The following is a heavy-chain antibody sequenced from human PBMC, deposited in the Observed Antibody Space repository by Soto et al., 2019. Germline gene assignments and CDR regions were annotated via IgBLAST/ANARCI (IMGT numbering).Heavy chain of an antibody. D-gene: IGHD6-19*01. Sequence: QVQLQQWGAGLLKPSETLSLTCAVYGGSFSGYYWSWIRQPPGKGLEWIGEINHSGSTNYNPSLKIRVTISVDTSKTQFSLKLSSVPAADTAVYYCARTAVAGTVGYWGQGTLVTVSS. CDR2: INHSGST. CDR3: ARTAVAGTVGY. CDR1: GGSFSGYY. V-gene: IGHV4-34*01. J-gene: IGHJ4*02.